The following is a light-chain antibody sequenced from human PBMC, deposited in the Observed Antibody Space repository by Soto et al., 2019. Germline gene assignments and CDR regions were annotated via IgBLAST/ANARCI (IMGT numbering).Light chain of an antibody. J-gene: IGLJ2*01. Sequence: QSVLTQPASVSGSPGQSITISCTGTSSDVGGYNYISWYQQHPGKVPKLLIYEVNNRPSGVSNRSYGSKSSNTASLTISGLQAEDEADYYCSSFTTSSTRIFGGGTKLTVL. CDR1: SSDVGGYNY. CDR2: EVN. V-gene: IGLV2-14*01. CDR3: SSFTTSSTRI.